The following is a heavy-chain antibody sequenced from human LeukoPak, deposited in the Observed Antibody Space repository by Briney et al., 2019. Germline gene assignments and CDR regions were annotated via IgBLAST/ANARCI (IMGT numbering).Heavy chain of an antibody. V-gene: IGHV3-30-3*01. CDR3: MRDYMGWFDP. D-gene: IGHD3-10*01. J-gene: IGHJ5*02. Sequence: PGGSLRLSCAGSGFPFSSDAMNWVRQAPGKGLEWVSIISLDGSTEFYADSVKGRFTISRDTASNTMHLEMNNLRTEDTAVYYCMRDYMGWFDPWGQGTLVTVSS. CDR1: GFPFSSDA. CDR2: ISLDGSTE.